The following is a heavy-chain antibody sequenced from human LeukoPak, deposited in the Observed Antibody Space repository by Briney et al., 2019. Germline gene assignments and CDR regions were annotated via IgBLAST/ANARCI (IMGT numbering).Heavy chain of an antibody. D-gene: IGHD2-2*01. CDR3: ARYCSSTSCYDAFDI. Sequence: SETLSLACAVYGGSFSGYYWSWIRQPPGKGLEWIGEINHSGSTNYNPSLKSRVTISVDTSKNQFSLKLSSVTAADTAVYYCARYCSSTSCYDAFDIWGQGTMVTVSS. V-gene: IGHV4-34*01. J-gene: IGHJ3*02. CDR1: GGSFSGYY. CDR2: INHSGST.